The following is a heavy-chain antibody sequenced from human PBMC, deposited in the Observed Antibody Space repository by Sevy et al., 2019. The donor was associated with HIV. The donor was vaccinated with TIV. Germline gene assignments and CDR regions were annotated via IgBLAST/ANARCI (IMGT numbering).Heavy chain of an antibody. J-gene: IGHJ5*02. CDR1: GYTFTSYG. CDR3: ARVYYDFWSGYHWFDP. CDR2: ISAYNGNT. D-gene: IGHD3-3*01. Sequence: ASVKVSCKASGYTFTSYGISWVRQAPGQGLEWMGWISAYNGNTNYAQKLQGRVTMTTDTSTSTAYMDLRSQRSDDTAVYYCARVYYDFWSGYHWFDPWGQGTLVTVSS. V-gene: IGHV1-18*04.